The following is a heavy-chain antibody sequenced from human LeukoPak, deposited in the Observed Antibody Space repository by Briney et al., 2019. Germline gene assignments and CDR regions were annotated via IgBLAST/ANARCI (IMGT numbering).Heavy chain of an antibody. V-gene: IGHV3-7*01. CDR3: ARGGRGYDFWSGYRWDY. CDR2: IKQDGSEK. CDR1: GFTFSSYW. D-gene: IGHD3-3*01. Sequence: GGSLRLSCAASGFTFSSYWMSWVRQAPGKGLEWVANIKQDGSEKYYVDSVKGRFTISRDNAKNSLYLQMNSLRAEDTAVYYCARGGRGYDFWSGYRWDYWGQGTLVTVSS. J-gene: IGHJ4*02.